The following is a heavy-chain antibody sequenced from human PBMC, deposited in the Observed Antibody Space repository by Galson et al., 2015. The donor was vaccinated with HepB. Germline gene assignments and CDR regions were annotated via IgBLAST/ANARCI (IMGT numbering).Heavy chain of an antibody. D-gene: IGHD3-16*01. J-gene: IGHJ4*02. Sequence: SLRLSCAASGFTFRSHAMHWVRQAPGMGLEWVAVISYDGSNKYYADSVKGRFTISRDNSKNTLYLQMNSLRAEDTAVYYCARDWAGNPHQYYDYVWGSYTFGYWGQGTLVTVSS. CDR1: GFTFRSHA. CDR3: ARDWAGNPHQYYDYVWGSYTFGY. V-gene: IGHV3-30-3*01. CDR2: ISYDGSNK.